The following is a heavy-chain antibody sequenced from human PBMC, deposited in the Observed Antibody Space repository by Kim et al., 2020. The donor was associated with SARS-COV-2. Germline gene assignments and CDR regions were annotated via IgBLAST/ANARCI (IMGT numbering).Heavy chain of an antibody. CDR2: ICYDGSNT. V-gene: IGHV3-33*08. CDR1: GFTFSNYG. J-gene: IGHJ4*03. D-gene: IGHD2-21*01. CDR3: VQDTCSSGYFD. Sequence: GGSLRLSCAASGFTFSNYGMHWVRQAPGKGLEWVADICYDGSNTYYADSVKGRFTVSRDNSKNTLYLQMNSLRTDDTAVYYCVQDTCSSGYFD.